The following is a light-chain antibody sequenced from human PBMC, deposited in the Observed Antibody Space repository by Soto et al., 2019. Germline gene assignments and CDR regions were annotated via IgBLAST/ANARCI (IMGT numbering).Light chain of an antibody. J-gene: IGLJ3*02. V-gene: IGLV4-69*01. CDR1: SGHNSYA. CDR3: QTWDTGIRV. Sequence: VLTQSPSASASLGASVKLTCTLSSGHNSYAIAWHQLQPEKGPRYLMTVNSDGSHSRGAEIPDRFSGSSSGVDRYLTISSLQSEDEADYYCQTWDTGIRVFGGGTKLTVL. CDR2: VNSDGSH.